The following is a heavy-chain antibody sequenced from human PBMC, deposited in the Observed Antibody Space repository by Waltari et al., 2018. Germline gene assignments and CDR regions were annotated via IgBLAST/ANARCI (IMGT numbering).Heavy chain of an antibody. D-gene: IGHD6-6*01. Sequence: QVHLQESGPGLVKPSQTLSLTCTVPGGSISSVGYASTWLRQQPGKGLGCIGYIHYSGSTYYNPSLKSRVTISIDSSKKQFSLKLTSVTAADTAVYYCARESYSSSAGYFYYYGLDVWGQGTTVTVSS. CDR1: GGSISSVGYA. CDR3: ARESYSSSAGYFYYYGLDV. CDR2: IHYSGST. J-gene: IGHJ6*02. V-gene: IGHV4-31*03.